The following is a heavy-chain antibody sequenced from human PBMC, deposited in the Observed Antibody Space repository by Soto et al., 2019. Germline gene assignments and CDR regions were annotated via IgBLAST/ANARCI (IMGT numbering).Heavy chain of an antibody. CDR1: GGSISGGGYY. Sequence: PSETLSPTCTVSGGSISGGGYYWSWIRQHPGKGLEWIGYIYYSGSTYYNPSLKSRVTISVDTSKNQFSLKLSSVTAADTAVYYCARDWPYCSGGSCYGGYYYYGMDVWGQGTTVTVSS. D-gene: IGHD2-15*01. CDR3: ARDWPYCSGGSCYGGYYYYGMDV. CDR2: IYYSGST. V-gene: IGHV4-31*03. J-gene: IGHJ6*02.